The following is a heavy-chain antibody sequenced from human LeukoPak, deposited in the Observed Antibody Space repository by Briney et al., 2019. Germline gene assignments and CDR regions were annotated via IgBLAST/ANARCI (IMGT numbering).Heavy chain of an antibody. CDR1: GFTFSGYG. J-gene: IGHJ4*02. Sequence: GGSLRLSCAASGFTFSGYGMHWVRQAPGKGLEWVALISFDGSNQYYADSVKGRFTISRDNSKNTLYLQMSSLRAEDTAVYYCANPPEVGATVGYFDYWGQGPLVTVSS. V-gene: IGHV3-30*18. CDR2: ISFDGSNQ. CDR3: ANPPEVGATVGYFDY. D-gene: IGHD1-26*01.